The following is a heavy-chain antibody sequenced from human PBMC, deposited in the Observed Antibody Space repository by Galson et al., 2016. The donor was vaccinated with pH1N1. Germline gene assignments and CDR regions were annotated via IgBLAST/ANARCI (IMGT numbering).Heavy chain of an antibody. V-gene: IGHV1-46*01. CDR2: IDPSGVTT. CDR1: GYTFSSFY. J-gene: IGHJ4*02. D-gene: IGHD3-10*01. Sequence: SVKVSCKASGYTFSSFYMHWVRQAPGQGHEWMGIIDPSGVTTIYAQKFQGRVTLTRDTSTRTVYMELTSLRSEDTAVYYCARDAGSYYGYFDYWGQGTLVTASS. CDR3: ARDAGSYYGYFDY.